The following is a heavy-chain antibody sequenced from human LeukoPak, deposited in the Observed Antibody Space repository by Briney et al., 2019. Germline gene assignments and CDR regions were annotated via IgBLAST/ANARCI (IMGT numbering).Heavy chain of an antibody. CDR3: ARGVVTRPYYYYGMDV. CDR1: GFTFDDYA. CDR2: ISWNSGSI. J-gene: IGHJ6*02. V-gene: IGHV3-9*01. D-gene: IGHD2-21*02. Sequence: PGRSLRLSCAASGFTFDDYAMHWVRQAPGKGLEWVSGISWNSGSIGYADSVKGRFTISRDNAKNSLYLQMNSLRAEDTAVYYCARGVVTRPYYYYGMDVWGQGTTVTVSS.